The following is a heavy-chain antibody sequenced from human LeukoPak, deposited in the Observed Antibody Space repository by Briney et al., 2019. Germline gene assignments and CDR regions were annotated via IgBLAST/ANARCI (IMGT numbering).Heavy chain of an antibody. Sequence: SETLSLTCTVSGGSISSHYWSWIRQPPGKGLEWIGYIYYSGSTNYNPSLKSRVTISVDTSKNQFSLKLSSVTAADTAVYYCARRLTGTLTNYFDYWGQGTLVTVSS. CDR3: ARRLTGTLTNYFDY. CDR2: IYYSGST. J-gene: IGHJ4*02. D-gene: IGHD1-7*01. CDR1: GGSISSHY. V-gene: IGHV4-59*11.